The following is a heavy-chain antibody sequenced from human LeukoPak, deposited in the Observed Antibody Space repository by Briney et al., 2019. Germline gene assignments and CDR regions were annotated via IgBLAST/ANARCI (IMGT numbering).Heavy chain of an antibody. CDR2: MNPNSGNT. CDR1: GYTFTSYD. Sequence: ASVTVSCTASGYTFTSYDINWVRQAPGQGLEWMGWMNPNSGNTGYAQKFQGRVTMTRNTSISTAYMELSSLRSEDTAVYYCARVDRYITMIGEDYWGQGTLVTVSS. J-gene: IGHJ4*02. D-gene: IGHD3-22*01. CDR3: ARVDRYITMIGEDY. V-gene: IGHV1-8*01.